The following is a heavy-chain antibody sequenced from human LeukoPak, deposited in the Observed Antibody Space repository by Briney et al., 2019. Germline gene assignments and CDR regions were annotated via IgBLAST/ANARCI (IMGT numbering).Heavy chain of an antibody. J-gene: IGHJ4*02. Sequence: GSLRLSCAASGFTFSSYGMHWVRQAPGKGLEWVAVISYDGSNKYYADSVKGRFTISRDNSKNTLYLQMNSLRAEDTAVYYCAKDRGATRTFDYWGQGTLVTVSS. CDR3: AKDRGATRTFDY. CDR1: GFTFSSYG. D-gene: IGHD1-26*01. V-gene: IGHV3-30*18. CDR2: ISYDGSNK.